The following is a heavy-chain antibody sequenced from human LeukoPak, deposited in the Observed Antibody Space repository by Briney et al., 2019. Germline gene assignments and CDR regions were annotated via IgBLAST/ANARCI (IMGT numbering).Heavy chain of an antibody. D-gene: IGHD2-15*01. CDR3: ARGRGGYCSGGSCYPTSYNWFDP. V-gene: IGHV1-2*06. CDR2: INPNSGGT. J-gene: IGHJ5*02. Sequence: ASVKVSCKASGYTFTGYYMHWVRQAPGQGLEWMGRINPNSGGTNYAQKFQGRVTMTRDTSISTAYMELSRLRSDDTAVYYCARGRGGYCSGGSCYPTSYNWFDPWGQGTLVTVSS. CDR1: GYTFTGYY.